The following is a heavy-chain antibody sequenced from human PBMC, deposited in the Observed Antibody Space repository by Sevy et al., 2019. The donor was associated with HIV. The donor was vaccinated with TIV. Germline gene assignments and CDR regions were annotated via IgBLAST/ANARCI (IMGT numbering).Heavy chain of an antibody. Sequence: GESLKISCKSSGYSFTNYWIAWVRQMPGKGLEWMGSIYPGDSETRYSPSCQGQVTISADKSSSPAYLHWNSLKASDTAMYYWARFYDSSGHFPSDYWGQGTLVTVSS. J-gene: IGHJ4*02. CDR3: ARFYDSSGHFPSDY. D-gene: IGHD3-22*01. CDR2: IYPGDSET. CDR1: GYSFTNYW. V-gene: IGHV5-51*01.